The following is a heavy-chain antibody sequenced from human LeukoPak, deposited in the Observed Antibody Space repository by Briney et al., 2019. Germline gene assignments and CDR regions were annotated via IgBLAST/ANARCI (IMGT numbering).Heavy chain of an antibody. V-gene: IGHV5-51*01. CDR1: GCRSTSYW. D-gene: IGHD6-13*01. Sequence: GASLQTSCKGFGCRSTSYWIGWVRRLPGKGLEWRGIIYPDDSDTSYSPSFQGQVTISADKSIYTAYLQWSSLKASDTAMYYCARRDDYSSTWYPHWGQGTLVTVSS. CDR3: ARRDDYSSTWYPH. CDR2: IYPDDSDT. J-gene: IGHJ4*02.